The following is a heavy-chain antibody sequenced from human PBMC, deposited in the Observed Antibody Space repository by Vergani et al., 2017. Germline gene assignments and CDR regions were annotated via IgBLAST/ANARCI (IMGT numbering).Heavy chain of an antibody. CDR3: AKANPRNSGYDYLYYYHAMDV. Sequence: EVQLLQSEGAVVQPGGSLRLSCVASGFTFSSHAMSWVRQGHGQGLEWVSSIQNTGDSTHYADSVKGRFTISRDNSKNTLYLQMNSLRVEDTAVYYCAKANPRNSGYDYLYYYHAMDVWGQGTTVTVSS. CDR1: GFTFSSHA. V-gene: IGHV3-23*01. D-gene: IGHD5-12*01. CDR2: IQNTGDST. J-gene: IGHJ6*02.